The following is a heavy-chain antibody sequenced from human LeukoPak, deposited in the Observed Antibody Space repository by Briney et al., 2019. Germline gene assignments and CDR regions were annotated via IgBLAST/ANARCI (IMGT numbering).Heavy chain of an antibody. CDR1: GGTFSGYY. CDR2: INHSGST. J-gene: IGHJ5*02. V-gene: IGHV4-34*01. CDR3: ARDRTDYGDYENWFDP. Sequence: SETLSLTCAVYGGTFSGYYWSWIRQPPGKGLEWIGEINHSGSTNYNPSLKSRVTISVDTSKNQFSLKLSSVTAADTAVYYCARDRTDYGDYENWFDPWGQGTLVTVSS. D-gene: IGHD4-17*01.